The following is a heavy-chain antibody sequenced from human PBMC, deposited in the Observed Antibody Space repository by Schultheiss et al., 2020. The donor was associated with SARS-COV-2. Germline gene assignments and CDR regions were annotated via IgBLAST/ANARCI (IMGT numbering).Heavy chain of an antibody. CDR1: GYTFTSYG. J-gene: IGHJ4*02. CDR3: ARVRAVAGTIDY. CDR2: ISAYNGNT. V-gene: IGHV1-18*01. Sequence: ASVKVSCKASGYTFTSYGISWVRQAPGQGLEWMGWISAYNGNTNYAQKLQGRVTMTTDTSTSTAYMELSSLRSEDTAVYYCARVRAVAGTIDYWGQGTLVTVSS. D-gene: IGHD6-19*01.